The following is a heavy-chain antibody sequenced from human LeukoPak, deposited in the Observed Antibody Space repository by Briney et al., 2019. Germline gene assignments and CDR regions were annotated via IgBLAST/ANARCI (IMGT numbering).Heavy chain of an antibody. CDR3: ARDVPTRIMITFGGVIVEAQHDY. Sequence: ASVKVSCKASGYTFTSYGISWVRQAPGQGLEWMGWISAYNGNTNYAQKLQGRVTMNTDTSTSTAYMELRSLRSDDTAVYYCARDVPTRIMITFGGVIVEAQHDYWGQGTLVTVSS. CDR1: GYTFTSYG. CDR2: ISAYNGNT. V-gene: IGHV1-18*01. D-gene: IGHD3-16*02. J-gene: IGHJ4*02.